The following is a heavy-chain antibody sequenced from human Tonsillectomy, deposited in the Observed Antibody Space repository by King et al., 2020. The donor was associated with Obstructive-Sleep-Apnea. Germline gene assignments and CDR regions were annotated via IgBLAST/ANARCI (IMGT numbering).Heavy chain of an antibody. CDR2: IYYSGRT. CDR1: GGSISSSSYY. D-gene: IGHD3-3*01. J-gene: IGHJ5*02. V-gene: IGHV4-39*07. Sequence: LQLQESGPGLVKPSETLSLTCTVSGGSISSSSYYWGWIRQPPGKGLEWIGSIYYSGRTYYNPSLKSRVTISVDTSKKQFSLKVSSVTAADTAVYYCARGLDFWSGYYASWFDPWGQGTLVTVSS. CDR3: ARGLDFWSGYYASWFDP.